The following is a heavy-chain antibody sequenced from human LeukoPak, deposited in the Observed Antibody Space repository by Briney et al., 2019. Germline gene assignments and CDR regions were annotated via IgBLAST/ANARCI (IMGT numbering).Heavy chain of an antibody. J-gene: IGHJ4*02. D-gene: IGHD3-3*01. CDR2: IYYSGST. CDR3: ARDRGNDFLLDY. V-gene: IGHV4-39*07. Sequence: SETLSLTCTVSGGSISSSSYYWGWIRQPPGKGLEWIGSIYYSGSTYYNPSLKSRVTISVDTSKNQFSLKLSSVTAADTAVYYCARDRGNDFLLDYWGQGTLVTVSS. CDR1: GGSISSSSYY.